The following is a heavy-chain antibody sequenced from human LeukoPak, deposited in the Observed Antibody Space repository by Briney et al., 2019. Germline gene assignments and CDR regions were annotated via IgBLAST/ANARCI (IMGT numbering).Heavy chain of an antibody. CDR3: ARDSTYYYDSSGYPAGPFDP. CDR2: IYYSGST. J-gene: IGHJ5*02. V-gene: IGHV4-39*07. D-gene: IGHD3-22*01. CDR1: GGSISSSSYY. Sequence: SETLSLTCTVSGGSISSSSYYWGWIRQPPGKGLEWIGSIYYSGSTYYNPSLKSRVTISVDTSKNQFSLKLSSVTAADTAVYYCARDSTYYYDSSGYPAGPFDPWGQGTLVTVSS.